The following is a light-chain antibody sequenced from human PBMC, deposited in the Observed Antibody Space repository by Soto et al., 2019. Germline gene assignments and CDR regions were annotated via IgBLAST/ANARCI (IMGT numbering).Light chain of an antibody. Sequence: EIVLTQSPATLSLSPGERATLSCRASQSVSRHLAWYQQKPGLAPRLLIYDASSRATGISDRFSGSGSGTDFTLTISRLEPEDFAVYYCQQYGSSPSFGGGTKVDIK. V-gene: IGKV3D-20*01. J-gene: IGKJ4*01. CDR1: QSVSRH. CDR3: QQYGSSPS. CDR2: DAS.